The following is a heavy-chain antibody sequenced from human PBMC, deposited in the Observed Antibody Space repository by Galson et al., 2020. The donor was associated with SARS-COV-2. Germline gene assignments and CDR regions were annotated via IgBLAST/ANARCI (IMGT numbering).Heavy chain of an antibody. CDR1: GGTFSSYA. D-gene: IGHD3-10*01. Sequence: SVKVSCKASGGTFSSYAISWVRQAPGQGLEWMGGIIPIFGTANYAQKFQGRVTITADESTSTAYMELSSLRSEDTAVYYCARDLRLSGNSEAFDIWGQGTMVTVSS. CDR2: IIPIFGTA. CDR3: ARDLRLSGNSEAFDI. J-gene: IGHJ3*02. V-gene: IGHV1-69*13.